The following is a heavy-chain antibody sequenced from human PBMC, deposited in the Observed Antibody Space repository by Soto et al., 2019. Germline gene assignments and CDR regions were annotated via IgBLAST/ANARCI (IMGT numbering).Heavy chain of an antibody. D-gene: IGHD3-9*01. CDR2: ISTRSHYI. V-gene: IGHV3-21*01. CDR3: ARDSSTGYYLSDFDY. Sequence: GGSLRLSCAASGFTFSDYNMNWVRQAPGKGLEWVASISTRSHYIYYADSLKGRFTISRDNAKNSVDLQISSLRAEDTAVYYCARDSSTGYYLSDFDYWGQGTLVTVSS. CDR1: GFTFSDYN. J-gene: IGHJ4*02.